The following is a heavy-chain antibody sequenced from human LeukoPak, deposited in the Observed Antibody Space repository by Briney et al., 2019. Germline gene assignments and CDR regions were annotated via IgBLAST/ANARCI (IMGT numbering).Heavy chain of an antibody. Sequence: GGSLRLSCAASGFTFSDYYMSWIRQAPGKGLEWVSYISSSGSTIYYADSVKSRFTISRDNAKNSLYLQMNSLRAEDTAVYYCARPLWFGEPSSGFDYWGQGTLVTVSS. CDR3: ARPLWFGEPSSGFDY. V-gene: IGHV3-11*01. J-gene: IGHJ4*02. CDR2: ISSSGSTI. CDR1: GFTFSDYY. D-gene: IGHD3-10*01.